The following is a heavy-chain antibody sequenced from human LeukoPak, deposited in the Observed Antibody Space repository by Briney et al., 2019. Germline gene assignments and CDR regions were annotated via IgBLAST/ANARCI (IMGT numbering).Heavy chain of an antibody. J-gene: IGHJ3*02. V-gene: IGHV1-69*05. CDR1: GYTLTELS. Sequence: ASVKVSCKVSGYTLTELSMHWVRQAPGQGLEWMGGIIPMFGTAKYAQKVQGRVTMSTDESTSTAYMELSSLRSEDTAVYYCARQGGITVFGMAQPGGAFDIWGQGTMVTVSS. D-gene: IGHD3-3*01. CDR2: IIPMFGTA. CDR3: ARQGGITVFGMAQPGGAFDI.